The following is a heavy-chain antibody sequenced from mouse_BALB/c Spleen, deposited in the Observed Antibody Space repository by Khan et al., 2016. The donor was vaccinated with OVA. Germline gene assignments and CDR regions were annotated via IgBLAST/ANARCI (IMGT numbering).Heavy chain of an antibody. D-gene: IGHD3-1*01. CDR2: INPSSGYT. Sequence: QVQLKQSGAELVKPGASVKISCKASGYTFTSHTMHWVKRRPGQGLEWIGYINPSSGYTKYNQKFKAKATLTADKSTSTANMQLSSLTSEDSAVYYCARKSTRASYWGQGTTLTVSS. CDR3: ARKSTRASY. CDR1: GYTFTSHT. J-gene: IGHJ2*01. V-gene: IGHV1-4*01.